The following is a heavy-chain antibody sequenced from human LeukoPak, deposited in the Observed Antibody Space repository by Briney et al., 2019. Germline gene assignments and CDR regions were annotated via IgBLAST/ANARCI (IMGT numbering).Heavy chain of an antibody. V-gene: IGHV4-59*12. J-gene: IGHJ4*02. CDR3: ARETSYYYDSSGYYLPPDY. CDR2: IYYSGST. Sequence: SETLSLTCTVSGGSISSSYWSWIRQPPGKGLEWIGYIYYSGSTNYNPSLKSRVTISVDTSKNQFSLKLSSVTAADTAVYYCARETSYYYDSSGYYLPPDYWGQGTLVTVSS. CDR1: GGSISSSY. D-gene: IGHD3-22*01.